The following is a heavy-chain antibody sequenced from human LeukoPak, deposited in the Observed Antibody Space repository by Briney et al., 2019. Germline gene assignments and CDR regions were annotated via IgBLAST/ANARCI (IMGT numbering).Heavy chain of an antibody. V-gene: IGHV5-51*01. CDR2: IYPGDSDT. CDR1: GYSFTSYW. J-gene: IGHJ3*02. Sequence: GESLKISCKGSGYSFTSYWIGWVRQMPGKGLEWMGIIYPGDSDTRYSPSFQGQVTISADKSISTAYLQWSSLKASDTAMYYCARPRRRGSEIAAAFDIWGQGTMVTVSS. D-gene: IGHD1-26*01. CDR3: ARPRRRGSEIAAAFDI.